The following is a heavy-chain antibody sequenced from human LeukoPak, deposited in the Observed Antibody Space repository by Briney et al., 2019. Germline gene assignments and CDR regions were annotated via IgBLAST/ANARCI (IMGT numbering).Heavy chain of an antibody. Sequence: PSETLSLTCAVYGESLSGNYWSWIRQPPGKGLEWIGEINDSGSTNYNPSLKSRVTMTVDASNKQFSLRLCSVTAVDTAVYYCARQKTGEDPDLGYCSGDGCYSFHYWGPGTLVTVSS. D-gene: IGHD2-15*01. V-gene: IGHV4-34*01. CDR1: GESLSGNY. CDR3: ARQKTGEDPDLGYCSGDGCYSFHY. CDR2: INDSGST. J-gene: IGHJ4*02.